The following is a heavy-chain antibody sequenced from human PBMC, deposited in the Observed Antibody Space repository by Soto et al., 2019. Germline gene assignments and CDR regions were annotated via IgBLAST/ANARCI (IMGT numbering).Heavy chain of an antibody. Sequence: SETLSLTCTVSGGSFISYYCNWVRKSAGKGLEWIDRIYPSRSTTYNPSLKSRHTMSVDTSKNQFSLRLTSMTAADTAVYYCATGRSEVVPGAMDTWGQGTLVTVSS. D-gene: IGHD2-2*01. CDR2: IYPSRST. CDR3: ATGRSEVVPGAMDT. J-gene: IGHJ5*02. V-gene: IGHV4-4*07. CDR1: GGSFISYY.